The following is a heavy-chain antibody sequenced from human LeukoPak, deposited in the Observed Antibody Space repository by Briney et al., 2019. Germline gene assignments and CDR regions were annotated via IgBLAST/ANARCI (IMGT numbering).Heavy chain of an antibody. V-gene: IGHV3-30*18. D-gene: IGHD2-2*01. CDR2: ISYDGSNK. J-gene: IGHJ4*02. CDR1: GFTFSSYG. Sequence: GGSVRLSCAASGFTFSSYGMHWVRPAPGKGVEWVAVISYDGSNKYYADFVKGRFTTSSDNSKNTLYLQTNSLGAHDTAVDYCAKSYLVPPFDYWGQGTLVTVSS. CDR3: AKSYLVPPFDY.